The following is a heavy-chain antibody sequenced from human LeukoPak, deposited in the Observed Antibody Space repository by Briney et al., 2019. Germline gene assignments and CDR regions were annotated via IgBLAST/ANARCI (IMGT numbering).Heavy chain of an antibody. CDR1: GFTFSSYA. D-gene: IGHD3-3*01. CDR2: ISGSGGST. V-gene: IGHV3-23*01. CDR3: AKQVGDFWSGYPFDY. Sequence: GGSLRLSCAASGFTFSSYAMSWVRQAPGKGLEGVSAISGSGGSTYYADSVKGRFTISRDNSKNTLYLQMNSLRAADTAVYYCAKQVGDFWSGYPFDYWGQGTLVTVSS. J-gene: IGHJ4*02.